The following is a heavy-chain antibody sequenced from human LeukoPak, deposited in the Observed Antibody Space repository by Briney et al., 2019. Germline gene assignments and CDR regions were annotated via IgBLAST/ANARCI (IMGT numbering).Heavy chain of an antibody. D-gene: IGHD6-13*01. CDR2: ISYDGSYK. V-gene: IGHV3-30*04. Sequence: GRSLRLSCAASGFTFSRFAVHWVRQAPGKGLEWVAVISYDGSYKYYADSMQGRFTISRDNSKNTLYLQMNSLSTEDTAVYYCARVSGAEAATGGYFDRWGQGTLVTVSS. CDR3: ARVSGAEAATGGYFDR. CDR1: GFTFSRFA. J-gene: IGHJ4*02.